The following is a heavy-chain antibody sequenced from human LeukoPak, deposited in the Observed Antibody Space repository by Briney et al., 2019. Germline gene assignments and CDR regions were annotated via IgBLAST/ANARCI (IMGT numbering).Heavy chain of an antibody. D-gene: IGHD3-3*01. CDR3: AKDHGRYYDFWSGYQTDNYFDY. V-gene: IGHV3-23*01. Sequence: GGALRLSCAASGYTSSSYAMSWVRQAPGKGLEWGSAISGSGGSTYYADAAEGRFTSSRDNSKNTLYLQMNSLRAEDTAVYYCAKDHGRYYDFWSGYQTDNYFDYWGQGTLVTVSS. CDR2: ISGSGGST. CDR1: GYTSSSYA. J-gene: IGHJ4*02.